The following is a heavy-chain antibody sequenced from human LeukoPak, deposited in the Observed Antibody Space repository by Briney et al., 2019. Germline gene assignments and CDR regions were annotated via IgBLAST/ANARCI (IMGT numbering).Heavy chain of an antibody. CDR1: GGSISSGSYY. CDR3: ARAGGSVGWYGTIDS. CDR2: LYTSGST. J-gene: IGHJ4*02. Sequence: SETLSLTCTVSGGSISSGSYYWTWIRLPAGKGLEWIGHLYTSGSTTYNPSLQSRVTISADTSKNQFSLRLTSVTAADTAVYYCARAGGSVGWYGTIDSWGQGMLVTVSS. V-gene: IGHV4-61*09. D-gene: IGHD6-19*01.